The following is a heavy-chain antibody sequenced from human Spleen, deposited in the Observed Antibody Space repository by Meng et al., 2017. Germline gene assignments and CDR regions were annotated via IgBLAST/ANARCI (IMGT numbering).Heavy chain of an antibody. CDR2: INHSGST. CDR1: GGSFSGYY. V-gene: IGHV4-34*01. Sequence: QGQVQHWCVGLVKPSETLALTCFVSGGSFSGYYWSWISKPPGKGLEWIGEINHSGSTNYNPSLKSRVTISVDTSKNQFSLKLSYVTAADTAVYYCARGKTYISRLYVWRDWFDPWGQGTLVTVSS. J-gene: IGHJ5*02. D-gene: IGHD3-16*01. CDR3: ARGKTYISRLYVWRDWFDP.